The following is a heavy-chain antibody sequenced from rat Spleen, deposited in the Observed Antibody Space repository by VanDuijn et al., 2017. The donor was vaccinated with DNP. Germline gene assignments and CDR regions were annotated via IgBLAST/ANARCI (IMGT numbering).Heavy chain of an antibody. CDR2: ITSSGGNT. D-gene: IGHD1-4*01. CDR1: GFTFSNSG. V-gene: IGHV5-19*01. J-gene: IGHJ3*01. CDR3: ARDWDPG. Sequence: EVQLVESGGGLVQPGRSLKLSCAASGFTFSNSGMHWIRQAPGKGLEWVASITSSGGNTFYPDSVRGRFTISRDNAKNTLYLQMNSLRSEDTATYYCARDWDPGRGQGTLVTVSS.